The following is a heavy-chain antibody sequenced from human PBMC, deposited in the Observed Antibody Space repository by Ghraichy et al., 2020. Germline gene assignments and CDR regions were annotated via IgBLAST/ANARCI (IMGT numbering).Heavy chain of an antibody. J-gene: IGHJ6*02. D-gene: IGHD4-17*01. Sequence: SETLSLTCTVSGGSISSFYWSWIRQPPGKGLEWIGHIYYSGSTTYNPSLKSRVTMSIDASRTQFSLKLTSVTAADTAIYYCARDPTTVTAFSYYYFGMDVWGQGTTVTVSS. CDR1: GGSISSFY. CDR3: ARDPTTVTAFSYYYFGMDV. CDR2: IYYSGST. V-gene: IGHV4-59*01.